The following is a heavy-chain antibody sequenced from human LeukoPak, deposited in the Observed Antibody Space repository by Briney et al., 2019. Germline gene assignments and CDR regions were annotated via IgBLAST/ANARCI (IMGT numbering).Heavy chain of an antibody. Sequence: ASVKVSCKGSGYTFTSYGISWVRQAPGQGLEWMGWINTNTGNPTYAQDFTGRFVFSLDTSVSTAYLQIRSLKAEDTAVYYCARAPYYFESSGYSFAFDIWGQGTMVTVSS. CDR3: ARAPYYFESSGYSFAFDI. CDR1: GYTFTSYG. V-gene: IGHV7-4-1*02. CDR2: INTNTGNP. D-gene: IGHD3-22*01. J-gene: IGHJ3*02.